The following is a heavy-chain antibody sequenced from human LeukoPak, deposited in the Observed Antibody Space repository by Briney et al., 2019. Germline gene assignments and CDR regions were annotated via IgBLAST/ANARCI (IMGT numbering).Heavy chain of an antibody. V-gene: IGHV1-46*01. CDR1: GHTFTTYY. CDR3: AKETSNTGWFDP. D-gene: IGHD1-14*01. CDR2: INPSGDGT. J-gene: IGHJ5*02. Sequence: GASVKVSCKASGHTFTTYYVHLVRQAPGQGLEWMGVINPSGDGTNYPQRFQGRGTLTRDTSTSTVYMELSSLRSEDTAIYYCAKETSNTGWFDPWGQGTLVTVSS.